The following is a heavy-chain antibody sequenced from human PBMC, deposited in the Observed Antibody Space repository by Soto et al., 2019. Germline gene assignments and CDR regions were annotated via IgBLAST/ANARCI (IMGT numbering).Heavy chain of an antibody. CDR2: IYYSGST. CDR1: GGSISSSSYY. J-gene: IGHJ4*02. V-gene: IGHV4-39*01. CDR3: ARGVRFLELLSENYFDY. D-gene: IGHD3-3*01. Sequence: PSETLSLTCTVSGGSISSSSYYWGWIRQPPGKGLEWIGSIYYSGSTYYNPSLKSRVTISVDTSKNQFSLKLSSVTAADTAVYYCARGVRFLELLSENYFDYWSQGTLVTVSS.